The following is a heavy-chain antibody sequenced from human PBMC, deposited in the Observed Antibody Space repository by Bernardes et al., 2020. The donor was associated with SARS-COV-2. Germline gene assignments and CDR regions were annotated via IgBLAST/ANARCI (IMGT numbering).Heavy chain of an antibody. CDR1: GGSIRSYY. J-gene: IGHJ4*02. CDR3: ARHRLGFDL. CDR2: MYFSGST. V-gene: IGHV4-59*08. D-gene: IGHD5-12*01. Sequence: ETLSLTCTVSGGSIRSYYWSWIRQPQGKGLEWIGYMYFSGSTNYNPSLKSRVTISVDTSKNQFSLKVSSVTAADTAVYYCARHRLGFDLWGQGALVTVSS.